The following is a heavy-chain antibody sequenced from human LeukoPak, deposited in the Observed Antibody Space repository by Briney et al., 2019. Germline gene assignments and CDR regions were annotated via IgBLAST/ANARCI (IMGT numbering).Heavy chain of an antibody. Sequence: SRTLSLTCGVSGDSISSDYSYWTWTRQVPGKGLEWIGCVYYSGSTFYNPSLRSRVTISKDTSKNHFSLKLKSVTAADTAVYYCARGTEMRGLKGNWFGPWGQGNLVTVSS. J-gene: IGHJ5*02. CDR3: ARGTEMRGLKGNWFGP. V-gene: IGHV4-31*11. CDR1: GDSISSDYSY. D-gene: IGHD3-10*01. CDR2: VYYSGST.